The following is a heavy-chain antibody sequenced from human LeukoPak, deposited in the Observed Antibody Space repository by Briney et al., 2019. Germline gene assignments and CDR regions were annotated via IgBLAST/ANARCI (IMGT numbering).Heavy chain of an antibody. CDR3: AKEEHSSGWGTMAHNY. CDR1: GSTFSSYA. J-gene: IGHJ4*02. V-gene: IGHV3-23*01. D-gene: IGHD6-19*01. CDR2: IRAGGGTT. Sequence: GGSLRLSCAASGSTFSSYAMSWVRQAPGRGLDWVSAIRAGGGTTFYAGSVKGRFTISRDDSKNTLYLQMNSLSAEDTAVYYCAKEEHSSGWGTMAHNYWGQGTLVTVSS.